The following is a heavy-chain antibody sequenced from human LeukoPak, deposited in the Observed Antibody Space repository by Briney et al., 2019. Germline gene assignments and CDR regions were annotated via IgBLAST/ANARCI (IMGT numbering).Heavy chain of an antibody. D-gene: IGHD6-13*01. J-gene: IGHJ4*02. Sequence: ASVKASCKASGYTFTGYYMHWVRQAPGQGLEWMGWINPNSGGTNYAQKFQGRVTMTRDTSISTAYMELSRLRSDDTAVYYCARGIAAAGIGSDYWGQGTLVTVSS. CDR3: ARGIAAAGIGSDY. V-gene: IGHV1-2*02. CDR2: INPNSGGT. CDR1: GYTFTGYY.